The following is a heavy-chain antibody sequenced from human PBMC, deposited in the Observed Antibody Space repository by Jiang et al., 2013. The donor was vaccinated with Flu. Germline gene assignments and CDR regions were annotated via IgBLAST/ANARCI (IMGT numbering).Heavy chain of an antibody. V-gene: IGHV1-8*01. Sequence: AEVKKPGASVKVSCKASGYTFTSYDINWVRQATGQGLEWMGWMNPNSGNTGYAQKFQGRVTMTRNTSISTAYMELSSLRSEDTAVYYCARAPNTYYYDSSGYYLPDYWGQGTLVTVSS. CDR2: MNPNSGNT. J-gene: IGHJ4*02. D-gene: IGHD3-22*01. CDR3: ARAPNTYYYDSSGYYLPDY. CDR1: GYTFTSYD.